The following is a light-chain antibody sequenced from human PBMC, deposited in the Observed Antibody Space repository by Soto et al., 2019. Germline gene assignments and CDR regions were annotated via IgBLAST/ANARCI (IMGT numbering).Light chain of an antibody. CDR2: DAS. J-gene: IGKJ2*01. V-gene: IGKV1-5*01. Sequence: DFQMTHSPPTLSASVGDSVTITCRASQSINNWLAWYQQKPGKAPKVLIYDASNLESGVPSRFSGSGSGTEFTLTISSLQPDDFATYYCQQYNSYRYTFGQGTKVDIK. CDR1: QSINNW. CDR3: QQYNSYRYT.